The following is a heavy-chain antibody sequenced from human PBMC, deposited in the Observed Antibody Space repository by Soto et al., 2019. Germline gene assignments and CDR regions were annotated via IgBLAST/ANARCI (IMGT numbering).Heavy chain of an antibody. CDR1: GYRFTNYW. J-gene: IGHJ4*02. CDR3: ARDYCSGTTCYDFDY. Sequence: GESLKISCKGSGYRFTNYWIGWVRQMPGKGLEWMGIIYPGDSDTRYSPSFQGQVTISADKSINTAYLQWSSLKASDTAMYYCARDYCSGTTCYDFDYWGQGTVVTVSS. D-gene: IGHD2-2*01. V-gene: IGHV5-51*01. CDR2: IYPGDSDT.